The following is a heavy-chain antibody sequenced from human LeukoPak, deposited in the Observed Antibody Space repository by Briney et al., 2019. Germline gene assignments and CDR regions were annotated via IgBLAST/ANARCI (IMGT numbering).Heavy chain of an antibody. D-gene: IGHD3-9*01. CDR3: AKTGILTGYYES. J-gene: IGHJ5*02. CDR2: ISYDGSNK. Sequence: GGSLRLSCAASGFTFSSYAMHWVRRAPGKGLEWVAVISYDGSNKYYADSAKGRFTISRDNSKNTLYLQMNSLRAEDTAVYYCAKTGILTGYYESWGQGTLVTVSS. CDR1: GFTFSSYA. V-gene: IGHV3-30-3*02.